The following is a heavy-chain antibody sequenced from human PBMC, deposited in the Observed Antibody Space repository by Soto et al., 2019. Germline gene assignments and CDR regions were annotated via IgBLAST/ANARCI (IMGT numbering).Heavy chain of an antibody. Sequence: QITLKESGPTLVKPTQTLTLTCTFSGFSLTTRGVAVGWIRQPPGKALEWLAVIYWDDDKRHNPSLKNRLTITKDTSRNHVVLTLTNMDPLDTATYYGAHGDCSLGRDWFDPWGQGTLVTVSS. J-gene: IGHJ5*02. V-gene: IGHV2-5*02. CDR3: AHGDCSLGRDWFDP. D-gene: IGHD3-16*01. CDR2: IYWDDDK. CDR1: GFSLTTRGVA.